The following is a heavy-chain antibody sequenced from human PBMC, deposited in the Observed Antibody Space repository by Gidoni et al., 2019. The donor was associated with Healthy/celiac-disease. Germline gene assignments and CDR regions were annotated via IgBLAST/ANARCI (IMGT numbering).Heavy chain of an antibody. D-gene: IGHD3-3*01. Sequence: QVQLVQSGSELKKPGASVKVSCKASGYTCTSYAMNWVRQAPGQGLEWMGWINTNTGNPTYAQGFTGRFVFSLDTSVSTAYLQISSLKAEDTAVYYCAREGYDFWSGYSEGEGDFDYWGQGTLVTVSS. CDR1: GYTCTSYA. J-gene: IGHJ4*02. CDR3: AREGYDFWSGYSEGEGDFDY. CDR2: INTNTGNP. V-gene: IGHV7-4-1*02.